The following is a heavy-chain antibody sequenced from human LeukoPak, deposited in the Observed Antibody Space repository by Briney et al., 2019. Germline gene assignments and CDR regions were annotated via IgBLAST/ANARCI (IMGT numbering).Heavy chain of an antibody. V-gene: IGHV3-30*03. CDR2: ISYDGSNK. Sequence: GGSLRLSCAASGFTFSSYGMHWVRQAPGKGLEWVAAISYDGSNKYYADSVKGRFTISRDNSKNTLYLQMNSLRAEDTAVYYCARGGWNYVFNSWGQGTLVTVSS. J-gene: IGHJ4*02. CDR1: GFTFSSYG. CDR3: ARGGWNYVFNS. D-gene: IGHD1-7*01.